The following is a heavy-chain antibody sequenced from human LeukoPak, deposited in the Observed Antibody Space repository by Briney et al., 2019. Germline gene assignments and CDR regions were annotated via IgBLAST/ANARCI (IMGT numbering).Heavy chain of an antibody. D-gene: IGHD3-10*01. CDR1: GFTFSSYS. Sequence: KSGGSLRLFCAASGFTFSSYSMNWVRQAPGKGLEWVSSISSSSSYIDYSDSVKGRFIISRDNAKNSLYLQMNSLRTEDTAVYYCARDSNYYGSGSYNYWGQGTLVTVSS. CDR2: ISSSSSYI. J-gene: IGHJ4*02. V-gene: IGHV3-21*01. CDR3: ARDSNYYGSGSYNY.